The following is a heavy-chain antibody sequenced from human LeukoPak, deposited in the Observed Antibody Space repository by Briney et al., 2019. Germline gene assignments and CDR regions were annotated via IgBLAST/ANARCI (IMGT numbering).Heavy chain of an antibody. CDR3: AKDKRYYGSGSYSDY. V-gene: IGHV3-23*01. Sequence: PGGSLRLSCAASGFTFSSYTMSWVRQAPGKGLEWVSAISGRRDSTYYAGSVKGRFTISRDNSKSTLYLQMNSLRAEDTAVYYCAKDKRYYGSGSYSDYWGQGTLVTVSS. D-gene: IGHD3-10*01. CDR2: ISGRRDST. J-gene: IGHJ4*02. CDR1: GFTFSSYT.